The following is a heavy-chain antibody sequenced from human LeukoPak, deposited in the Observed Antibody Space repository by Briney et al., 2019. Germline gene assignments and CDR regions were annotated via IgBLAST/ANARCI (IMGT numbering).Heavy chain of an antibody. J-gene: IGHJ6*02. CDR1: GFSFSSYY. CDR3: TRDLAAVPGPRMDV. V-gene: IGHV3-7*03. D-gene: IGHD6-19*01. CDR2: INPDGNER. Sequence: GGSPRLSCAASGFSFSSYYMSWVRQAPGKGLEWVALINPDGNERYYVDSVKGRFTISRDNARNSLYLQMDSLRDDDTAMYFCTRDLAAVPGPRMDVWGQGITVTVSS.